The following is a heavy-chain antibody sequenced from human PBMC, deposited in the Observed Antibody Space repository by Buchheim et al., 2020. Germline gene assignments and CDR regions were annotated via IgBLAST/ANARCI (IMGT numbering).Heavy chain of an antibody. CDR1: GGTFSSYA. J-gene: IGHJ6*02. V-gene: IGHV1-69*01. CDR3: ARGHYGSGIGNYYYYHHMDV. Sequence: QVQLVQSGAEVKKAGSSVKVSCRASGGTFSSYAINWVRQAPGRGLEWMGAIVPIFETASFAQNFQGRVTITADESPRTAFMEVTSLRSEDTAVYYCARGHYGSGIGNYYYYHHMDVWGQGTT. CDR2: IVPIFETA. D-gene: IGHD3-10*01.